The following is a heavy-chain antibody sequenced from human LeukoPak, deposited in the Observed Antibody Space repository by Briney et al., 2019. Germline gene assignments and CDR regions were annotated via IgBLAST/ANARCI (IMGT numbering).Heavy chain of an antibody. Sequence: PSETLSLTFAVYGGSFSGYYWSWIRQPPGKGLEWIGEINHSGSTNYNPSLKSRVTISVDTSKNQFSLKLSSVTAADTAVYYCARDMRRYCSSTSCPPSDPWGQGTLVTVSS. D-gene: IGHD2-2*01. J-gene: IGHJ5*02. CDR2: INHSGST. V-gene: IGHV4-34*01. CDR1: GGSFSGYY. CDR3: ARDMRRYCSSTSCPPSDP.